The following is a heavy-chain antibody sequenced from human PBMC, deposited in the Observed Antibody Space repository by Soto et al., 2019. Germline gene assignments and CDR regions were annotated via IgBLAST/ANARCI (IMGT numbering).Heavy chain of an antibody. V-gene: IGHV4-31*03. D-gene: IGHD6-19*01. CDR3: ESSRKGGWPCDH. J-gene: IGHJ4*02. CDR2: IPSSGSS. CDR1: GDSISSGAYY. Sequence: QVHLRESGPGLVKPSQTLSLTCTVSGDSISSGAYYWSWVRQLPRQGLQWIWYIPSSGSSYYTPSLKSRLTISIDTSENQFSLNLNSVTAADTAVYYGESSRKGGWPCDHWGQGTLVTVSS.